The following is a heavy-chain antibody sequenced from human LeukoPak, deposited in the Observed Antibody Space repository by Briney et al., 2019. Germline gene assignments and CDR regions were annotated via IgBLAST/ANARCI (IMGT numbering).Heavy chain of an antibody. CDR2: INWNGGST. CDR3: ARMYYDILTGTLWGYYYMDV. J-gene: IGHJ6*03. Sequence: VGSLRLSCAASGFTFDDYGMSWVRQAPGKGLEWVSGINWNGGSTGYADSVKGRFTISRDNAKNSLYLQMNSLRAEDTAVYYCARMYYDILTGTLWGYYYMDVWGKGTTVTISS. V-gene: IGHV3-20*04. CDR1: GFTFDDYG. D-gene: IGHD3-9*01.